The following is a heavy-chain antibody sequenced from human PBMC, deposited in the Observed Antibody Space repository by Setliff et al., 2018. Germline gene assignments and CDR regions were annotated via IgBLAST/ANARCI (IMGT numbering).Heavy chain of an antibody. CDR1: GESTRSNNW. J-gene: IGHJ4*02. V-gene: IGHV4-4*02. CDR3: ARAPGRNIRGDY. D-gene: IGHD3-10*01. CDR2: IYQSGTT. Sequence: PSETLSLTCTVSGESTRSNNWWNWVRQPPGKGLEWIGDIYQSGTTNYNPSLKSRVTISADTSKNQFSLKLKSVTAAGTAVYYCARAPGRNIRGDYWGQGALVTV.